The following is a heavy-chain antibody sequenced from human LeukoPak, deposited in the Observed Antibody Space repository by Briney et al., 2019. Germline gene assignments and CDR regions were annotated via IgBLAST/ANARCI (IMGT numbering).Heavy chain of an antibody. CDR2: IYYSGST. D-gene: IGHD3-3*01. CDR3: ARGGTTIFGVVTYDWFDP. Sequence: SSETLSLTCTVSGGSISSGDCYWSWIRQPPGKGLEWIGYIYYSGSTYYNPSLKSRVTISVDTSKNQFSLKLSSVTAADTAVYYCARGGTTIFGVVTYDWFDPWGQGTLVTVSS. J-gene: IGHJ5*02. CDR1: GGSISSGDCY. V-gene: IGHV4-30-4*01.